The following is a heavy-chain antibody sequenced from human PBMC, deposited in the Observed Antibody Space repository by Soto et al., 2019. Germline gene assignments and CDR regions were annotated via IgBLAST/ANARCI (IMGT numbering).Heavy chain of an antibody. J-gene: IGHJ6*02. CDR2: IYYSGST. V-gene: IGHV4-31*03. CDR1: GGSISSGGYY. Sequence: SETLSLTCTVSGGSISSGGYYWSWIRQHPGKGLEWIGYIYYSGSTYYNPSLKSRVTISVDTSKNQFSLKLSSVTAADTAVYYCARDGYDILTGYNYYYGMDVWGQGTTVTVSS. CDR3: ARDGYDILTGYNYYYGMDV. D-gene: IGHD3-9*01.